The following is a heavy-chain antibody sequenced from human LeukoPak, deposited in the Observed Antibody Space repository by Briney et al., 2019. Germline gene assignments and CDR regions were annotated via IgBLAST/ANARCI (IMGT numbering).Heavy chain of an antibody. Sequence: GGSLRLSCAASGFTFSSYAMHWVRQAPGKGLEWVAVISYDGSNKYYADSVKGRFTISRDNSKNTLYLQMNSLRAEDTAVYYCAKDAPERGTYYDFWSGYYTGPYYFDYWGQGTLVTVSS. D-gene: IGHD3-3*01. V-gene: IGHV3-30-3*01. CDR3: AKDAPERGTYYDFWSGYYTGPYYFDY. J-gene: IGHJ4*02. CDR2: ISYDGSNK. CDR1: GFTFSSYA.